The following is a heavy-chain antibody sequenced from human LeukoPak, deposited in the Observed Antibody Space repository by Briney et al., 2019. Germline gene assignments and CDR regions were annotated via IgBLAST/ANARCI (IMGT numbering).Heavy chain of an antibody. Sequence: PSETPSLTCTVSGASVTTNNNYWVWIRQPPGKGLEWIGSLYYNGNTFYNASFKSRVTISLDTSKNQFSLRLSSVTAADTAVYFCARDSSGIKIWLPLDFWGQGTLVTVSS. V-gene: IGHV4-39*07. CDR1: GASVTTNNNY. CDR2: LYYNGNT. J-gene: IGHJ4*02. CDR3: ARDSSGIKIWLPLDF. D-gene: IGHD5-18*01.